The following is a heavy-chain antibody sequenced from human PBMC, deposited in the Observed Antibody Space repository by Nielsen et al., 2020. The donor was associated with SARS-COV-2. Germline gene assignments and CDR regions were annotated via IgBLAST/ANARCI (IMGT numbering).Heavy chain of an antibody. CDR3: AKVDVGVDYIFDY. J-gene: IGHJ4*02. V-gene: IGHV3-23*01. D-gene: IGHD4-11*01. CDR1: GFTFNSYA. Sequence: GSLRLSCAASGFTFNSYAMSWVRQAPGKGLEWVSTISFSGGSTYYADSVKGRFTISRDNSRNTLYLQMNGLRAEDTAVYYCAKVDVGVDYIFDYWGQGTLVTVSS. CDR2: ISFSGGST.